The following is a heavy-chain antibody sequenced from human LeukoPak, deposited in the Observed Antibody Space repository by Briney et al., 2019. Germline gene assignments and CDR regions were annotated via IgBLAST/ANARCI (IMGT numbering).Heavy chain of an antibody. CDR1: GGSFSGDY. CDR3: ARGLIYDYGDYVNYYYYGMDV. CDR2: INHSGST. V-gene: IGHV4-34*01. J-gene: IGHJ6*02. D-gene: IGHD4-17*01. Sequence: PSETLSLTCAVYGGSFSGDYWSWIRQPPGKGLEWIGEINHSGSTNYNPSLKSRVTISVDTSKNQFSLKLSSVTAADTAVYYCARGLIYDYGDYVNYYYYGMDVWGQGTTVTVSS.